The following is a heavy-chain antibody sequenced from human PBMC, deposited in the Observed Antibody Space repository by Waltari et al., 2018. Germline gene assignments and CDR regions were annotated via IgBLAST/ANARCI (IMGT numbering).Heavy chain of an antibody. Sequence: QVQMVQSGAELKKPGAAVMVSCKASGYSFTSCGISWVRQAPGQGLEWMGWATTSNRDTNYPPKVQGRVTMTTDSTTSTVYMELRGLRSDDTAVYYCVKDNWNNFEYWGQGTPVTVSS. CDR3: VKDNWNNFEY. CDR2: ATTSNRDT. V-gene: IGHV1-18*01. J-gene: IGHJ4*02. D-gene: IGHD1-20*01. CDR1: GYSFTSCG.